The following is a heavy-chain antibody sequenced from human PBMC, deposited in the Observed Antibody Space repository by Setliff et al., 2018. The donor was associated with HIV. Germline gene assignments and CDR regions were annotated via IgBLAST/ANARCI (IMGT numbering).Heavy chain of an antibody. CDR3: ARGTAERSAVRGLAIAFDI. Sequence: SETLSLTCTVSGGSISSYYWSWIRQPPGKGLEWIGYIYYTGGTYYKPSLRSPVTMSVDTSKNQFSLNVTSVTAADTAVYYCARGTAERSAVRGLAIAFDIWGQGTMVTVSS. J-gene: IGHJ3*02. D-gene: IGHD3-10*01. CDR2: IYYTGGT. CDR1: GGSISSYY. V-gene: IGHV4-59*06.